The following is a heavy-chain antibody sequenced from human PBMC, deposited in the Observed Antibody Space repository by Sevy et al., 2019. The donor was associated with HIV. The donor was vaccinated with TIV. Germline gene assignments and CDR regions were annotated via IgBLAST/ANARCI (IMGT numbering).Heavy chain of an antibody. J-gene: IGHJ3*02. D-gene: IGHD2-2*01. V-gene: IGHV4-4*02. CDR1: GGSIKSVNW. CDR2: IEHSGRT. CDR3: ATDKASIGRGAMSIDVFDI. Sequence: SETLSLTCAVSGGSIKSVNWWTWVRQAPGRGLEWIGEIEHSGRTNYNPSLKSRVSISADTSKNHFSLRLTSVTAADTAVYYCATDKASIGRGAMSIDVFDIWGQGTVVTVSS.